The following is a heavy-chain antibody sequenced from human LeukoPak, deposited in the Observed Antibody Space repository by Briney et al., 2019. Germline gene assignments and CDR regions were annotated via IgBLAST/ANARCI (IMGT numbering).Heavy chain of an antibody. D-gene: IGHD3/OR15-3a*01. CDR2: IIPIVGTA. V-gene: IGHV1-69*05. CDR3: ARVGLKDYYYYMDV. CDR1: GGTFSSYA. J-gene: IGHJ6*03. Sequence: SVKVSCKVSGGTFSSYAISWVRQAPGEGREWMGRIIPIVGTANYAQKFQGRVTITTDESTSTAYMELSSLRSEDTAVYYCARVGLKDYYYYMDVWGKGTTVTVSS.